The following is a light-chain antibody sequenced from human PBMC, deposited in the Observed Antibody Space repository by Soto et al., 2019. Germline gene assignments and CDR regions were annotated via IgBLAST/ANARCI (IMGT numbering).Light chain of an antibody. CDR2: GAS. CDR3: QEYIQWPPGM. J-gene: IGKJ1*01. CDR1: QSVSSS. V-gene: IGKV3-15*01. Sequence: IVLTQSQATLSVSPLERANLSCRSSQSVSSSLAWYQQKPGQAPKLLFFGASTRATGIPARFSGSGSGTEFSLTISSLQSEDFAVYYCQEYIQWPPGMFGPGTKVDIK.